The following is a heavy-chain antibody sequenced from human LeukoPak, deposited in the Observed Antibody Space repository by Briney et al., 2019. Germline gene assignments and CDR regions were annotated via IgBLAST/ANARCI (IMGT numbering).Heavy chain of an antibody. CDR1: GFTFSSYW. J-gene: IGHJ4*02. D-gene: IGHD6-19*01. CDR2: IKQDGSEK. Sequence: GGSLRLSCAASGFTFSSYWMSWVRQAPGKGLEWVANIKQDGSEKYYVDSVKGRFTISRDNAKNSLYLQMNSLRAEDTAVYYCARIAPRYTGGWVGPFDNWGQGTLVTVSS. V-gene: IGHV3-7*01. CDR3: ARIAPRYTGGWVGPFDN.